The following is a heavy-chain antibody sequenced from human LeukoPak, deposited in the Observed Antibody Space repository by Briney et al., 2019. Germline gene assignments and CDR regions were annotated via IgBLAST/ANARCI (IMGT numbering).Heavy chain of an antibody. V-gene: IGHV3-9*01. CDR3: ARDRFLEWSKSPGDYMDV. CDR2: ISWNSGII. Sequence: QAGGSLRLSCAASGFTFDDYAMYWVRQAPGKGLEWVSGISWNSGIIGYADSVKGRFTISRDNARDSLSLQINSLRDKDTAVYYCARDRFLEWSKSPGDYMDVWGKGTTVIVSS. D-gene: IGHD3-3*01. CDR1: GFTFDDYA. J-gene: IGHJ6*03.